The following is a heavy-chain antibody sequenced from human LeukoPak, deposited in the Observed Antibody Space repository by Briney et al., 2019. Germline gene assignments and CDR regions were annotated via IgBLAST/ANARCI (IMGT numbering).Heavy chain of an antibody. Sequence: PGGSLGLSCAASGFNFGIYSLNWVRQAPGKGLEWLSYISAGSTIYYADSVKGRFTISRDNANNLLYLQMNSLRAEDTAVYYCARDLFGTYDSDYWGQGILVTVSS. CDR2: ISAGSTI. D-gene: IGHD5-12*01. CDR3: ARDLFGTYDSDY. V-gene: IGHV3-48*01. J-gene: IGHJ4*02. CDR1: GFNFGIYS.